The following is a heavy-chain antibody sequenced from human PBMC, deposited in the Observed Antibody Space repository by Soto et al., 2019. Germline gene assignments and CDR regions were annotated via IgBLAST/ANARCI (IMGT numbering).Heavy chain of an antibody. CDR3: AVTRLYDNFDYNRDGFNF. CDR1: GFTFSSYT. CDR2: VSGRGADK. V-gene: IGHV3-23*01. J-gene: IGHJ3*01. D-gene: IGHD2-21*02. Sequence: GGSLRLSCAASGFTFSSYTMNWVRQAPGKGLEWVSGVSGRGADKFYSDSVKGRFTISRDNSSNLRFLHMNDQRDEATAAYFVAVTRLYDNFDYNRDGFNFWGQGTMVT.